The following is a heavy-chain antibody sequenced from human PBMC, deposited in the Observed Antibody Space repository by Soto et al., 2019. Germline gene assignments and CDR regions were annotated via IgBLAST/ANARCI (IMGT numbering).Heavy chain of an antibody. Sequence: QVQLVQSGAEVKKPGASVKVSCKASGYTFTSYYMHWVRQAPGQGLEWMGIINPSGGSTNYAQKFQGRVTMTRDTSTSTVYMELSSLRSEDTAVYYCARDIPGTTGGNWFDPWGQGTLVTVSS. V-gene: IGHV1-46*01. D-gene: IGHD1-7*01. CDR3: ARDIPGTTGGNWFDP. J-gene: IGHJ5*02. CDR1: GYTFTSYY. CDR2: INPSGGST.